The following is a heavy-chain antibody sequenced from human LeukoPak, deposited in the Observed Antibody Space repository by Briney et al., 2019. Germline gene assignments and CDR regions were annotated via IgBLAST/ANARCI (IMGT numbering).Heavy chain of an antibody. D-gene: IGHD6-25*01. Sequence: PGGSLRLSCAASGFTLNNYGMQWVRQAPGKGLEWLADRSHDGGTQFYADSVKGRFTISRDNSKNTLDLQIHSLTAEDTAVYYCAKEFPSFSSGWLFQEWGQGTLVTVSS. CDR1: GFTLNNYG. CDR3: AKEFPSFSSGWLFQE. V-gene: IGHV3-30*18. CDR2: RSHDGGTQ. J-gene: IGHJ1*01.